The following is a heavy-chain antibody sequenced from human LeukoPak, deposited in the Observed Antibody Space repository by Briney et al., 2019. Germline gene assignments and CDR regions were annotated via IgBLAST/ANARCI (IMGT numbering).Heavy chain of an antibody. V-gene: IGHV3-15*01. J-gene: IGHJ4*02. Sequence: GGSLRLFCTTSGFSFSNAWMSWVRQAPGKGLEWVGRIKSNTDGEATDYAAPVQGRFTISRDDSKNTLYLQMNSLKTEDTAVYYCTTDPNWELLDYWGQGTLVTVSS. CDR2: IKSNTDGEAT. CDR3: TTDPNWELLDY. CDR1: GFSFSNAW. D-gene: IGHD1-26*01.